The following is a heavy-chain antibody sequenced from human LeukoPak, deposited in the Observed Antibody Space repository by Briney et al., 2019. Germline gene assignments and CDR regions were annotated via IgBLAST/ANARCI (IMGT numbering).Heavy chain of an antibody. CDR2: IIPIFGTA. Sequence: GASVKVSCKASGGTFSSYAISWVRQAPGQGFEWMGGIIPIFGTANYAQKFQGRVTITADKSTSTAYMELSSLRSEDTAVYYCARVYYDSSGYSQDWAFDIWGQGTMVTVSS. V-gene: IGHV1-69*06. J-gene: IGHJ3*02. CDR1: GGTFSSYA. D-gene: IGHD3-22*01. CDR3: ARVYYDSSGYSQDWAFDI.